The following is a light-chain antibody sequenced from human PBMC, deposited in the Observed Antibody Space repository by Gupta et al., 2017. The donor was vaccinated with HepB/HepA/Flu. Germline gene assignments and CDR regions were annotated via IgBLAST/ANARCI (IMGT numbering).Light chain of an antibody. Sequence: QSVLTQPPSVSEVPGQRVTISCSGSSSNTGNNAVNWYQQLPGEAPRIIIVSKSLRPSALSDRVSCYKADKSAYPETSGLKSEDEGDDYCAKSADRLDGWIFGGGTKLTVL. CDR3: AKSADRLDGWI. J-gene: IGLJ2*01. CDR2: SKS. CDR1: SSNTGNNA. V-gene: IGLV1-36*01.